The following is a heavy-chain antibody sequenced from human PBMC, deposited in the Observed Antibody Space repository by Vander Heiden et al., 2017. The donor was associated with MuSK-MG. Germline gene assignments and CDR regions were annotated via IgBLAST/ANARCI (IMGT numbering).Heavy chain of an antibody. Sequence: QVQLVQSGAEVKNPGASVKVSCKASGYTCTSYDINWVRQATGQGLEWMGRMNPNTGETAYAQKFQGRVTLTRDTSITTAYMEISSLTSEDAAVYYCARDYGGDSVALRFWGQGTQVTVSS. V-gene: IGHV1-8*01. CDR1: GYTCTSYD. CDR2: MNPNTGET. D-gene: IGHD2-21*02. J-gene: IGHJ4*02. CDR3: ARDYGGDSVALRF.